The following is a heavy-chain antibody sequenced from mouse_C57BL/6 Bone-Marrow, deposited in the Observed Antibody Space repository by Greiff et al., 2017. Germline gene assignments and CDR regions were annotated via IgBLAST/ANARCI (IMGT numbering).Heavy chain of an antibody. D-gene: IGHD1-1*02. J-gene: IGHJ4*01. CDR1: GYTFTSYW. CDR3: ARGLVYYYAMDY. V-gene: IGHV1-55*01. CDR2: IYPGSGST. Sequence: VQLQQPGAELVKPGASVKMSCKASGYTFTSYWITWVKQRPGQGLEWIGDIYPGSGSTNYNEKFKSKVTLTVDTSSSTAYMQLSSLTSEESAVYYCARGLVYYYAMDYWGQGTSVTVSS.